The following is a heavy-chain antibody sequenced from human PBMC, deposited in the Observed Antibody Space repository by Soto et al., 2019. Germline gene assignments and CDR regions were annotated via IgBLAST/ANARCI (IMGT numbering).Heavy chain of an antibody. Sequence: GETLKISCKGSGYSFAGYWITWVRQKPGKGLEWMGRIDPSDSQTYYSPSFRGHVTISATKSITTVFLQWSSLRASATALYYCGRHIYDSDTAPNFQYYFDSWGQGSPVTVSS. D-gene: IGHD3-22*01. J-gene: IGHJ4*02. V-gene: IGHV5-10-1*01. CDR3: GRHIYDSDTAPNFQYYFDS. CDR1: GYSFAGYW. CDR2: IDPSDSQT.